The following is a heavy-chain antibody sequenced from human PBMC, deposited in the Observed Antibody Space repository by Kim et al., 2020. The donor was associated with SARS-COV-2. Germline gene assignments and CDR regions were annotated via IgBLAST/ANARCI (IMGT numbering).Heavy chain of an antibody. Sequence: KGRFTISRANAKNSLYLQMNSLGEEDTAVYYCARECRYYDSSGYTRWFDPWGQGTLVTVSS. V-gene: IGHV3-48*02. J-gene: IGHJ5*02. D-gene: IGHD3-22*01. CDR3: ARECRYYDSSGYTRWFDP.